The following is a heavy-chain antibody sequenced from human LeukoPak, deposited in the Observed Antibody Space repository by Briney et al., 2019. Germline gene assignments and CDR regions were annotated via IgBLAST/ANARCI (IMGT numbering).Heavy chain of an antibody. Sequence: ASVKVSCKASGYTFTGYYMHWVRQAPGQGLEWMGWINPNSGGTNYAQKFQGRVTITADESTSTAYMELSSLRSEDTAVYYCARGLGERLAFWFDPWGQGTLVTVSS. V-gene: IGHV1-2*02. J-gene: IGHJ5*02. CDR3: ARGLGERLAFWFDP. CDR1: GYTFTGYY. CDR2: INPNSGGT. D-gene: IGHD1-1*01.